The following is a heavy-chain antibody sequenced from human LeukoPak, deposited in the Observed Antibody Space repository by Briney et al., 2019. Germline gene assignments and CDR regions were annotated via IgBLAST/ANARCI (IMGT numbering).Heavy chain of an antibody. D-gene: IGHD3-22*01. CDR1: GYTFTSYA. Sequence: GASVKVSCKASGYTFTSYAMHWVRQAPGQRLEWMGWINAGNGNTKYSQKFQGRVTITRDTSASTAYMELSSLRSEDTAVYYCAGGSSGYPRYLDYWGQGTLGTVSS. CDR3: AGGSSGYPRYLDY. CDR2: INAGNGNT. V-gene: IGHV1-3*01. J-gene: IGHJ4*02.